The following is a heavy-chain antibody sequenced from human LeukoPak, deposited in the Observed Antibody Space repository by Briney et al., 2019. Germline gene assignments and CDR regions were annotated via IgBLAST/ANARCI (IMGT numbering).Heavy chain of an antibody. Sequence: GGSLRLSCAASVFTFSVYGLHWVRQAPGKGLEWVAYTRSDGNKEYYADSVKGRVIISRDNSKNTLYLQMNSMRPEDTAVYYCAKDLGTTVSTFFNYWGQGTLVTVSS. J-gene: IGHJ4*02. V-gene: IGHV3-30*02. CDR1: VFTFSVYG. CDR2: TRSDGNKE. CDR3: AKDLGTTVSTFFNY. D-gene: IGHD4-17*01.